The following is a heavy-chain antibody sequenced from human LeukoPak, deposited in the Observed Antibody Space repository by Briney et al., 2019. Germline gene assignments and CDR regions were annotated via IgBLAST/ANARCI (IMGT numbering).Heavy chain of an antibody. CDR1: GFTFSSYA. Sequence: GRSLRLSCAASGFTFSSYAMTWVRQAPGKGLEWVSAISDRRGDTYYADSVKGRFTISRDNSKNTLYLQMNSLRAEDTAVYYCAKGYRGNYDYWGQGTLVTVSS. J-gene: IGHJ4*02. D-gene: IGHD1-26*01. CDR3: AKGYRGNYDY. V-gene: IGHV3-23*01. CDR2: ISDRRGDT.